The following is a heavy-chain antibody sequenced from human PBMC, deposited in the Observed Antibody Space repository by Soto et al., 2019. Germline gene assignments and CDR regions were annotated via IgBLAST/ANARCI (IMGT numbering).Heavy chain of an antibody. CDR3: ARGTYPYRYSRTGVFDY. CDR1: GFTFSSYW. Sequence: EVQLVESGGGLVQPGGSLRLSCAASGFTFSSYWMSWVRQAPGKGLEWVANIKQDGSEKYYVDSVKGRFTISRDNAKNSLYLQMNSLRAEDTGVYYCARGTYPYRYSRTGVFDYWGQGTLGTVSS. V-gene: IGHV3-7*05. CDR2: IKQDGSEK. D-gene: IGHD6-13*01. J-gene: IGHJ4*02.